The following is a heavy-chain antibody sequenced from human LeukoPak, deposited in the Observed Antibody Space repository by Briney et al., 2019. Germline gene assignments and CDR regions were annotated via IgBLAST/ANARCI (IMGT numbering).Heavy chain of an antibody. CDR2: IIGSGGST. CDR3: AKVRSEVQDYYGSGSYSGNYFDY. Sequence: PGGSLRLSCAASGFTFSSYAMSWVRQAPGKGLEWVAAIIGSGGSTYYADSVKGRSTISRDNSNNTLYLQMNSLRADDTAVYYCAKVRSEVQDYYGSGSYSGNYFDYWGQGTLVTVSS. V-gene: IGHV3-23*01. CDR1: GFTFSSYA. D-gene: IGHD3-10*01. J-gene: IGHJ4*02.